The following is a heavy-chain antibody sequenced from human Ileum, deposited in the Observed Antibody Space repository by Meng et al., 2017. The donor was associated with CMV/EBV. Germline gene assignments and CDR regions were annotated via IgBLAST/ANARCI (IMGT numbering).Heavy chain of an antibody. CDR1: GGSVSSGSYY. D-gene: IGHD6-19*01. CDR3: ARGAGIEVVDWGRHYDY. Sequence: SETLSLTCTVSGGSVSSGSYYWSWIRQPPGKGLEWIGYIYYSGSTNYNPSLKSRVTISIDTSKNQFSLKLSSVTAADTAVYYCARGAGIEVVDWGRHYDYCGQATLTVSS. V-gene: IGHV4-61*01. CDR2: IYYSGST. J-gene: IGHJ4*02.